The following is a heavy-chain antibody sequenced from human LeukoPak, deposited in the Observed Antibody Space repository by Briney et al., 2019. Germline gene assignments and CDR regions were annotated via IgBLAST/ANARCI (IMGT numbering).Heavy chain of an antibody. CDR2: ISYDGSNK. J-gene: IGHJ4*02. V-gene: IGHV3-30*04. CDR1: GFTFSSYA. CDR3: ARDPADGYNYPTLRD. Sequence: PGGSLRLSCAASGFTFSSYAMHWVRQAPGKGLEWVAVISYDGSNKYYADSVKGRFTISRDNSKNTLYLQMNSLRAEDTAVYYCARDPADGYNYPTLRDWGQGTLVTVSS. D-gene: IGHD5-24*01.